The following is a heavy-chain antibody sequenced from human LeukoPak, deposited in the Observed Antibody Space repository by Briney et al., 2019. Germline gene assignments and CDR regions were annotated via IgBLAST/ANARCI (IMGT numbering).Heavy chain of an antibody. CDR1: GGSISSYS. V-gene: IGHV4-4*07. Sequence: SETLSLTCTVSGGSISSYSWKWIRQPAGKGLEWIGRIYTSGSTNYNPSLKSRVTMSVDTSKNQFSLKLSSVTAADTAVYYCARSRDYAEWFYPSGQGTLVTISS. CDR2: IYTSGST. J-gene: IGHJ5*02. D-gene: IGHD4-17*01. CDR3: ARSRDYAEWFYP.